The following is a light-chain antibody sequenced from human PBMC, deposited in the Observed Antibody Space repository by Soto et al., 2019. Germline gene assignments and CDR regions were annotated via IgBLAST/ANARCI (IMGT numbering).Light chain of an antibody. J-gene: IGLJ1*01. V-gene: IGLV2-8*01. CDR2: EVY. CDR1: SSDVGGYNY. Sequence: QSVQTQPPSASGSPGQSFTISCTGTSSDVGGYNYVSWYQHHPGKAPKLIIYEVYKRPSGVPDRFSGSKSGNTAALTVSGLQAEDEADYYCSSYVGNNSYVFGTGTKVTVL. CDR3: SSYVGNNSYV.